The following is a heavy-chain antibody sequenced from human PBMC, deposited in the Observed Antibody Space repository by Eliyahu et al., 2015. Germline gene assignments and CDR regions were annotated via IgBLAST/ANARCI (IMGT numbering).Heavy chain of an antibody. V-gene: IGHV3-30*18. Sequence: QVQLVESGGGVVQPGSSLRLSCATSGFPFKNYGMHWIREAPGKGKEWVAVXVISYERNNKYYADSVKGRFTISRDDSKNTVFLRMNSLRPDDTAVYYCAKDGLEWNYDYWFDHWGQGTLVTVSS. CDR2: ISYERNNK. J-gene: IGHJ5*02. D-gene: IGHD3-3*01. CDR3: AKDGLEWNYDYWFDH. CDR1: GFPFKNYG.